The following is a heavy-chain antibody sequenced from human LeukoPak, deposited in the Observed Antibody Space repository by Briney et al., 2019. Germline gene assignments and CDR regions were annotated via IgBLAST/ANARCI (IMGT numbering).Heavy chain of an antibody. CDR1: GGSISNYY. CDR3: ARDQSGFGGHNNDAFDI. D-gene: IGHD3-16*01. V-gene: IGHV4-4*07. J-gene: IGHJ3*02. CDR2: VYASGST. Sequence: SETLSLTCTVSGGSISNYYWNWIRQPARKGLEWVGRVYASGSTRYNPSFNSRVTMSAETSKNQVSLKMTSVTAADTAAYFCARDQSGFGGHNNDAFDIWGQGTMVTVSS.